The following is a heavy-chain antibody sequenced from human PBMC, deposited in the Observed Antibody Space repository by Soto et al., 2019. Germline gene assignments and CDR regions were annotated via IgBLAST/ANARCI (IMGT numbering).Heavy chain of an antibody. CDR2: ISSRSSYI. J-gene: IGHJ6*02. Sequence: EVQLVESGGGLVQPGGSLRLSCAASGFNFSSFSMDWVRHAPGQGLEWVSSISSRSSYIYYADSVKGRFTVSRDNANNLLYLQMNSLGAEDTAVYYCARQVPYSSHRMDVWGQGTTVTVSS. D-gene: IGHD4-4*01. CDR1: GFNFSSFS. CDR3: ARQVPYSSHRMDV. V-gene: IGHV3-21*02.